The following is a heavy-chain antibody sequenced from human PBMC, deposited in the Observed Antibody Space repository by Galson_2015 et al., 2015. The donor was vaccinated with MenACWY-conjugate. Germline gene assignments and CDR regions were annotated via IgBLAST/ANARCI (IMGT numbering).Heavy chain of an antibody. CDR1: GGSISSSSYY. Sequence: ETLSLTCTVSGGSISSSSYYWGWIRQPPGKGLEWIGSIYYSGSTYYNPSLKSRVTISVDTSKNQFSLKLSSVTAADTAVYYCARWELQGHFDYWGQGTLVTVSS. CDR2: IYYSGST. V-gene: IGHV4-39*07. CDR3: ARWELQGHFDY. J-gene: IGHJ4*02. D-gene: IGHD1-26*01.